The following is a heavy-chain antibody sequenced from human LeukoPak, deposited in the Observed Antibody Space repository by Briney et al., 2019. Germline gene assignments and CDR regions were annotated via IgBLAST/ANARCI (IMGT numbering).Heavy chain of an antibody. CDR2: ITSSSSYI. CDR1: GFTFSSYT. D-gene: IGHD6-19*01. CDR3: ARNLVAVAGSDAFDI. J-gene: IGHJ3*02. V-gene: IGHV3-21*01. Sequence: GGSLRLSCAASGFTFSSYTMNWVRQAPGKGLEWVSSITSSSSYIYYADSVKGRFTISRHNAKNSLYLQMDSLRAEDTAVYYCARNLVAVAGSDAFDIWGQGTMVTVSS.